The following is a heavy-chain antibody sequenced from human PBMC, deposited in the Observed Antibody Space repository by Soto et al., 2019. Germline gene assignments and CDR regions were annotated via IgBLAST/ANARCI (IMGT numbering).Heavy chain of an antibody. CDR1: GDSMTSGDYY. CDR2: IYRTGNT. Sequence: PSETLSLTCTVSGDSMTSGDYYWSWIRQPPGKGLDWLGYIYRTGNTHYSPSLKSRVYISQDSYKNQFSLELNSVTAADTAVYYCDRGHYPYSIDYWGQGTLVTVS. CDR3: DRGHYPYSIDY. J-gene: IGHJ4*02. D-gene: IGHD1-26*01. V-gene: IGHV4-30-2*01.